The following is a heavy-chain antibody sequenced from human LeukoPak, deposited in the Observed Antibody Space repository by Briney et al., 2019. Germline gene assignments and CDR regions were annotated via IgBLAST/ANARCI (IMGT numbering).Heavy chain of an antibody. CDR1: GFTVSSNY. CDR2: IYSGGST. D-gene: IGHD3-9*01. Sequence: GGSLRLSCAASGFTVSSNYMSWVRQAPGKGLEWVSVIYSGGSTYYADSVKGRFTISRDNSKNTLYLRMNSLRAEDTAVYYCARGRALRYFDWSFDYWGQGTLVTVSS. CDR3: ARGRALRYFDWSFDY. V-gene: IGHV3-53*01. J-gene: IGHJ4*02.